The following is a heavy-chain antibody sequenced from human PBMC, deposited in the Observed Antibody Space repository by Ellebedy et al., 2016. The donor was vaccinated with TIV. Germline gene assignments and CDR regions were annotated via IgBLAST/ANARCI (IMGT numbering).Heavy chain of an antibody. J-gene: IGHJ3*02. CDR3: ARDLLLGTYDI. CDR1: GFTFSDHY. V-gene: IGHV3-72*01. D-gene: IGHD2/OR15-2a*01. Sequence: PGGSLRLSCAASGFTFSDHYVDWVRQAPGKGLEWVGRSRHKANSYSTEYAASVKGRFTISRDDSKNSLYLQMNSLKIEDTAVYYCARDLLLGTYDIWGQGTMVTVSS. CDR2: SRHKANSYST.